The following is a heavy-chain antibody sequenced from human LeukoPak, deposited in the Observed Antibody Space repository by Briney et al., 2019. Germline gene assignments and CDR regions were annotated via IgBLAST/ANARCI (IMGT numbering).Heavy chain of an antibody. Sequence: GGSRRLSCAASGFTFISYAMSWVRQAPGKGLEWVSAISDSGGSTYYADSVKGRFTIPRDNSKNTLYLQMNSLRVEDTAIYYCAKDTSTVPWYFDLWGRGTLVTVSS. CDR2: ISDSGGST. CDR3: AKDTSTVPWYFDL. D-gene: IGHD4-17*01. V-gene: IGHV3-23*01. CDR1: GFTFISYA. J-gene: IGHJ2*01.